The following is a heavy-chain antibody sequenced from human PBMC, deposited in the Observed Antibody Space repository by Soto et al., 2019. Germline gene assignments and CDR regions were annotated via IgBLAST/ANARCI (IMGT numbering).Heavy chain of an antibody. CDR1: GGTFSSYA. CDR3: ARGKAAAGILPVLDP. Sequence: SVKVSCKASGGTFSSYAISWVRQAPGQGLEWMGGIIPIFGTANYAQKFQGRVTITADESTSTAYMELSSLRSEDTAVYYCARGKAAAGILPVLDPWGQGTLVTVSS. CDR2: IIPIFGTA. J-gene: IGHJ5*02. D-gene: IGHD6-13*01. V-gene: IGHV1-69*13.